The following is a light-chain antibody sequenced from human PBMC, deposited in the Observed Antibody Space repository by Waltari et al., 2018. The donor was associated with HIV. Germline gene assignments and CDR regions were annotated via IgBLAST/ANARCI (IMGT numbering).Light chain of an antibody. V-gene: IGLV2-14*03. CDR3: SSYTSSTVL. CDR2: DVA. Sequence: QSALTQPASVSGSPGQSITISCTGVSSDVGAYSKYVSWSQQHPGKAPKLLIFDVANRASGVSDRFSGSKSGNTASLTISGLQAEDEATDYCSSYTSSTVLFGGGTKLTVL. J-gene: IGLJ2*01. CDR1: SSDVGAYSKY.